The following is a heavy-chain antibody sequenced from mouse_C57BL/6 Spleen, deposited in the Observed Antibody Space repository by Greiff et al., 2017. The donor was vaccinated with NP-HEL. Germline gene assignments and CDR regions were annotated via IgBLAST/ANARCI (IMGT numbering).Heavy chain of an antibody. V-gene: IGHV1-4*01. CDR1: GYTFTSYT. CDR2: INPSSGYT. CDR3: ARKGLGAMDY. D-gene: IGHD4-1*01. J-gene: IGHJ4*01. Sequence: QVQLQQSGAELARPGASEKMSCKASGYTFTSYTMHWVKQRPGQGLEWIGYINPSSGYTKYNQKFKDKATLTADKSSSTAYMQLSSLTSEDSAVYYSARKGLGAMDYWGQGTSVTVSS.